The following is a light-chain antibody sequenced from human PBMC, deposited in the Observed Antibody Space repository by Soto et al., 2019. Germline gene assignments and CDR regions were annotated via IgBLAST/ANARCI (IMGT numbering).Light chain of an antibody. CDR2: DAS. V-gene: IGKV3-20*01. CDR3: QQYDSSPIT. CDR1: QSFGSSY. J-gene: IGKJ5*01. Sequence: EIVLTQSPGTLSLSPGERATLSCIASQSFGSSYLAWYRQRPGQAPSLLMYDASSRATGTPDRFSGSGSGTDFTLTISRLESEDFAVYYCQQYDSSPITFGQGTRLEIK.